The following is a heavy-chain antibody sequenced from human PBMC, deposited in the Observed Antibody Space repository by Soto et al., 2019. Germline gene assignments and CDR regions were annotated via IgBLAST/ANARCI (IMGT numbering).Heavy chain of an antibody. V-gene: IGHV3-30*18. Sequence: PGGSLRLSCAASGFTFSSYGMHWVRQAPGKGLEWVAVISYDGSNKYYADSVKGRFTISRDNSKNTLYLQMNSLRAEDTAVYYCAKDYYDSSGYSDAFDIWGQGTMVTVSS. CDR1: GFTFSSYG. CDR2: ISYDGSNK. CDR3: AKDYYDSSGYSDAFDI. D-gene: IGHD3-22*01. J-gene: IGHJ3*02.